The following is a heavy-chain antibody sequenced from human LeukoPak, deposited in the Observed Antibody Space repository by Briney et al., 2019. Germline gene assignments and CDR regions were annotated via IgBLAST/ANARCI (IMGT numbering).Heavy chain of an antibody. CDR2: ISYDGSNK. V-gene: IGHV3-30*04. D-gene: IGHD3-22*01. CDR1: GFTFSSYA. J-gene: IGHJ4*02. Sequence: GRSLRLSCAASGFTFSSYAMHWVRQAPGKGLEWVAVISYDGSNKYYADSVKGRFTISRDNSKNTLYLQMNSLRAEDTAVYYCASRPGDFIDSSVYYNFWGQGTLVTVSS. CDR3: ASRPGDFIDSSVYYNF.